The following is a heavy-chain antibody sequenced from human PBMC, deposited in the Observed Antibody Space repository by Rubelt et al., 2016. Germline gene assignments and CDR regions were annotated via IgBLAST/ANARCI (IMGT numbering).Heavy chain of an antibody. D-gene: IGHD4-11*01. J-gene: IGHJ6*03. CDR2: INSDGSRT. Sequence: PGGSLRLSCAASGFPFGAYWMHWVRQVPGKGLVWVSYINSDGSRTDYADSVKGRFTISRDNAKNTLYLQMNSLRPEDTAVYYCARDDYSSYYYYHMDVWGRGTTVTVSS. CDR3: ARDDYSSYYYYHMDV. V-gene: IGHV3-74*01. CDR1: GFPFGAYW.